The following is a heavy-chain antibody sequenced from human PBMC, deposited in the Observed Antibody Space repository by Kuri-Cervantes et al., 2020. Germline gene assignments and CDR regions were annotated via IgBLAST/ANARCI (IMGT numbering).Heavy chain of an antibody. CDR3: ARDRSSGYYYSLDY. CDR1: GFTFSSYS. Sequence: GESLKISCAASGFTFSSYSMNWVRQAPGKGLEWVSSISSSSSYIYYADSVKGRFTISRDNSKNTLYLQMNSLRAEDTAVYYCARDRSSGYYYSLDYWGQGTLVTVSS. D-gene: IGHD3-22*01. CDR2: ISSSSSYI. J-gene: IGHJ4*02. V-gene: IGHV3-21*01.